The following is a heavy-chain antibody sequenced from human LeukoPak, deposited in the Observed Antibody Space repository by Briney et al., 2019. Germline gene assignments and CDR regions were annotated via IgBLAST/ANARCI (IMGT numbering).Heavy chain of an antibody. D-gene: IGHD6-19*01. Sequence: ASVKVSGKISGYLLRESSMHWVRQAPGKGLEWMGGFDAENGDIIYAQKLQGRVTMTEDISTDTAYMELSDLRSDDTAVYYCATEDPSGLDVLLNWGQGTMVTVSS. CDR3: ATEDPSGLDVLLN. V-gene: IGHV1-24*01. J-gene: IGHJ3*01. CDR2: FDAENGDI. CDR1: GYLLRESS.